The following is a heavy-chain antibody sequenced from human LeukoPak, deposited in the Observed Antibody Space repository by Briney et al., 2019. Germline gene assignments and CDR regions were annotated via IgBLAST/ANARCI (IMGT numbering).Heavy chain of an antibody. D-gene: IGHD3-10*01. J-gene: IGHJ2*01. Sequence: PSETLSLTCTVSGGSISTYYWSWIRQPPGKGLEWIGYIYNNGINNYNPSLRSRVTISIDTSKSQLSLKLNSVTAADTAVYYCAKFRLPGIGLRDWLFDLWGRGALVTVSS. CDR3: AKFRLPGIGLRDWLFDL. CDR2: IYNNGIN. V-gene: IGHV4-59*08. CDR1: GGSISTYY.